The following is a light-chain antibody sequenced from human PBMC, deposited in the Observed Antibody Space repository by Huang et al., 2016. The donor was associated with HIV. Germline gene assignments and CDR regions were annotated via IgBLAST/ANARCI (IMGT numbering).Light chain of an antibody. CDR2: EVS. Sequence: IVMTQTPLSLSVTPGQPASISCKSSQSLLHSDGKTYLFWFLQRPGQSPQLLISEVSNRFSGVPGRFSGAGSGIDFTLKISRVEAEDVGVYYCMQTTKPATFGQGTKVEIK. V-gene: IGKV2D-29*02. J-gene: IGKJ1*01. CDR1: QSLLHSDGKTY. CDR3: MQTTKPAT.